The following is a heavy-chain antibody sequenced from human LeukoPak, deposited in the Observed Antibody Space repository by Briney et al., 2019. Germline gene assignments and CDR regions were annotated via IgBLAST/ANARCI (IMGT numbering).Heavy chain of an antibody. CDR1: GYTFTSYY. CDR3: ARGDRRWLQNTAAPEKFAY. D-gene: IGHD5-24*01. Sequence: GASVKVSCKASGYTFTSYYMHWVRQAPGQGLEWMGGIIPIFGTANYAQKFQGRVTITADVSTTTAYMELSSLRSEDSATYYCARGDRRWLQNTAAPEKFAYWGQGTLVTVSS. V-gene: IGHV1-69*13. J-gene: IGHJ4*02. CDR2: IIPIFGTA.